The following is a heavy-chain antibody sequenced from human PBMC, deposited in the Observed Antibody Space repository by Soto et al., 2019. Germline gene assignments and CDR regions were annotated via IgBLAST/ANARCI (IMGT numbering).Heavy chain of an antibody. D-gene: IGHD3-22*01. V-gene: IGHV3-66*01. Sequence: VQLVESGGGLVQPGGSLRLSCAASGFTVSSNYMRWVRQAPGKGLGWVSVIYSGGTTYYADSVKGRFTISRDNSKNTLYLQMNSLRAEDTAVYYCARNGDSSDYRGWFDPWGQGTLVTVSS. CDR2: IYSGGTT. CDR1: GFTVSSNY. J-gene: IGHJ5*02. CDR3: ARNGDSSDYRGWFDP.